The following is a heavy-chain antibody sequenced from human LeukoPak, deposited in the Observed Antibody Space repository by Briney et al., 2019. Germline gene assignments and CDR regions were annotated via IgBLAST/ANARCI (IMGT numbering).Heavy chain of an antibody. V-gene: IGHV1-18*01. CDR3: ARASVLLWFGELLYWFDP. D-gene: IGHD3-10*01. CDR1: GGTFSSYA. J-gene: IGHJ5*02. Sequence: ASVKVSCKASGGTFSSYAISWVRQAPGQGLEWMGWISAYNGNTNYAQKLQGRVTMTTDTSTSTAYMELRSLRSDDTAVYYCARASVLLWFGELLYWFDPWGQGTLVTVSS. CDR2: ISAYNGNT.